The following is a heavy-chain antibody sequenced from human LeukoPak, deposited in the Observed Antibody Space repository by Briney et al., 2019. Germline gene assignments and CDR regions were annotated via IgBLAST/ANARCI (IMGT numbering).Heavy chain of an antibody. CDR3: AKGYCSSTICYYHYYFDY. CDR2: IRYDGSNK. CDR1: GFTFSSYG. J-gene: IGHJ4*02. D-gene: IGHD2-2*01. V-gene: IGHV3-30*02. Sequence: GTSLRLSCAASGFTFSSYGMHWVRQAPGKGLEWVAFIRYDGSNKYYADSVKGRFTISRDNSKNTLYLQMNSLRAEDTAVYYCAKGYCSSTICYYHYYFDYWGQGTLVTVSS.